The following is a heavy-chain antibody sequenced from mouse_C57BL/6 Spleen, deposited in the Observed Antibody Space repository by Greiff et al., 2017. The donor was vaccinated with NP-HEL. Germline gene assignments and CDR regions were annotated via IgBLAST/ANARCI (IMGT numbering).Heavy chain of an antibody. CDR2: IYPGDGDT. J-gene: IGHJ1*03. Sequence: QVQLQQSGPELVKPGASVKISCKASGYAFSSSWMNWVKQRPGKGLEWIGRIYPGDGDTNYNGKFKGKATLTADKSSSTAYMQLSSLTSEDSAVYFCARGDDYGSSYGYFDVWGTGTTVTVSS. CDR1: GYAFSSSW. D-gene: IGHD1-1*01. CDR3: ARGDDYGSSYGYFDV. V-gene: IGHV1-82*01.